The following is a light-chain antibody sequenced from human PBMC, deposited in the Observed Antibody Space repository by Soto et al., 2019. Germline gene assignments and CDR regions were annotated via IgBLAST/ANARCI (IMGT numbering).Light chain of an antibody. CDR2: GNR. CDR1: SSNIGAVYD. Sequence: QSVLTQPPSVSGAPGQRVTISCTGSSSNIGAVYDVHWYQQLPGTAPKLLIYGNRNRPSGVPDRFSASKSGTSASLAITGLQAEDEADYYCQSYDRGLSGSGVFGGGTKVTVL. CDR3: QSYDRGLSGSGV. J-gene: IGLJ2*01. V-gene: IGLV1-40*01.